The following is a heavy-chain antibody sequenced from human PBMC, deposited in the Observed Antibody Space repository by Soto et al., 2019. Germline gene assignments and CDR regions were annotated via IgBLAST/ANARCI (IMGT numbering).Heavy chain of an antibody. D-gene: IGHD1-26*01. CDR1: GYTFTNYY. CDR2: INPNSGGT. Sequence: QVQLEQSGAEVKKPGASVKVSCKVSGYTFTNYYLHWVRQAPGQGLEWMGWINPNSGGTSYAQKFQGWVTMTRDTHISTAYTELNRLTSDDTAIYYCARVLGGIPILAYWGQGTLVTVSS. J-gene: IGHJ4*02. V-gene: IGHV1-2*04. CDR3: ARVLGGIPILAY.